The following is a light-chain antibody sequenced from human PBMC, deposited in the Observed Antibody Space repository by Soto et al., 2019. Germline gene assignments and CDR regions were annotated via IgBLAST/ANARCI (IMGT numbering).Light chain of an antibody. J-gene: IGKJ5*01. V-gene: IGKV1-33*01. Sequence: IQLTQSPSSLSASVGETVTITCRASQDIDNSLNWYQHKPGKAPKLLVYAVSFLETGVPSRFSGRGSGTVFSLTINSLQSDDFATYYCQQHDGRPTMTFGQRTRLEIK. CDR3: QQHDGRPTMT. CDR1: QDIDNS. CDR2: AVS.